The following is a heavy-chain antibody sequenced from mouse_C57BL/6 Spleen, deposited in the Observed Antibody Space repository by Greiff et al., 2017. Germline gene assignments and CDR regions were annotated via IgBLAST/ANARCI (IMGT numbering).Heavy chain of an antibody. Sequence: DVKLQQSGPELVKPGDSVKISCKASGYSFTGYFMNWVMQSHGKSLEWIGRINPYNGDTFYNQKFKGKATLTVDKSSSTAHMELRSLTSEDSAVYYCARWGTTVSFDYWGQGTTLTVSS. J-gene: IGHJ2*01. V-gene: IGHV1-20*01. CDR2: INPYNGDT. D-gene: IGHD1-1*01. CDR3: ARWGTTVSFDY. CDR1: GYSFTGYF.